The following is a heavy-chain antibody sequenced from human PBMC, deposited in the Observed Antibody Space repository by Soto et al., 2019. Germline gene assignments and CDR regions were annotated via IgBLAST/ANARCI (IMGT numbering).Heavy chain of an antibody. J-gene: IGHJ4*02. D-gene: IGHD2-15*01. Sequence: GGSLRLSCAASGFTFSSYSMNWVRQAPGKGLEWVSYISSSSSTIYYADSVKGRFTISRDNAKDSLYLQMNSLRAEDTAVYYCARDARDCSGGSCYALDWGQGTLVTVSS. CDR2: ISSSSSTI. CDR1: GFTFSSYS. V-gene: IGHV3-48*01. CDR3: ARDARDCSGGSCYALD.